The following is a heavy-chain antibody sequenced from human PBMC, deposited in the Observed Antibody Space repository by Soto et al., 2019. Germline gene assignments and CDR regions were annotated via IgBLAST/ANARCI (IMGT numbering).Heavy chain of an antibody. D-gene: IGHD3-22*01. J-gene: IGHJ6*02. CDR2: IYYSGDT. CDR1: GGSISSSPYY. CDR3: ASGGASYYDTSGYFSYQYYGMDV. Sequence: PSETLSLTCTVSGGSISSSPYYWGWIRQPPGKGLEWIGSIYYSGDTYYKPSLKTRVTISVDTSKNQFSLKLNSVTAADTAVYFCASGGASYYDTSGYFSYQYYGMDVWGQGTTVTVSS. V-gene: IGHV4-39*01.